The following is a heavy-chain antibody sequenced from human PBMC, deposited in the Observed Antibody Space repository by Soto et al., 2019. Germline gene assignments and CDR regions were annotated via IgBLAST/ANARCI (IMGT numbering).Heavy chain of an antibody. J-gene: IGHJ4*02. CDR1: GFSLSTSGVG. D-gene: IGHD1-26*01. V-gene: IGHV2-5*02. CDR3: ARRRYSGSYFDY. CDR2: IYWDDDK. Sequence: SGPTLVNPTQTLTLTCTFSGFSLSTSGVGVGWIRQPPGKALEWLVLIYWDDDKRYSPSLKSRLTITKDTSKNQVVLTMTNMDPVDTGTYYCARRRYSGSYFDYWGQGTLVTVPS.